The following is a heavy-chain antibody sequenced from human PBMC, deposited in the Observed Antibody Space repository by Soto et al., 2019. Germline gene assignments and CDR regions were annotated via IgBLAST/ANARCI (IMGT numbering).Heavy chain of an antibody. V-gene: IGHV4-59*08. CDR1: GGSISSYY. Sequence: PSETLSLTCPVSGGSISSYYWSWIRQPPGKGLEWIGYIYYSGRTNYNPSLKSRVTISVDTSKNQFSLKLSSVTAADTAVYYCARTLTMVRGWRWFDPWGQGTLVTVSS. J-gene: IGHJ5*02. D-gene: IGHD3-10*01. CDR3: ARTLTMVRGWRWFDP. CDR2: IYYSGRT.